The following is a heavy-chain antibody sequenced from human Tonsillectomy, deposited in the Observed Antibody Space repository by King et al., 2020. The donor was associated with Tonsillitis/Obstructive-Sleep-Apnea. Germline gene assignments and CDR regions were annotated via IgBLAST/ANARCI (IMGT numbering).Heavy chain of an antibody. CDR3: AKDPKPYYDFWRALSSDY. V-gene: IGHV3-23*04. Sequence: QLVQSGGGLVQPGGSLRLSCAASGFTFSSYAMSWVRQAPGKGLEWVSAISGSGGSTYYADSVKGRFTISSDNSKNTLYLQMNSLRAEDTAVYYCAKDPKPYYDFWRALSSDYWGQGTLVTVSS. D-gene: IGHD3-3*01. CDR1: GFTFSSYA. J-gene: IGHJ4*02. CDR2: ISGSGGST.